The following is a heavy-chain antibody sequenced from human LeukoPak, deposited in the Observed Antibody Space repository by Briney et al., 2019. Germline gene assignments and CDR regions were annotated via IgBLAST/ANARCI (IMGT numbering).Heavy chain of an antibody. CDR2: ISYDGSNK. CDR3: AKDLGSGDSYGFFDY. D-gene: IGHD5-18*01. V-gene: IGHV3-30*18. Sequence: GGSLRLSCAASGFTFSSYWMSWVRQAPGKGLEWVAVISYDGSNKYYADSVKGRFTISRDNSKNTLYLQMNSLRAEDTAVYYCAKDLGSGDSYGFFDYWGQGTLVTVSS. CDR1: GFTFSSYW. J-gene: IGHJ4*02.